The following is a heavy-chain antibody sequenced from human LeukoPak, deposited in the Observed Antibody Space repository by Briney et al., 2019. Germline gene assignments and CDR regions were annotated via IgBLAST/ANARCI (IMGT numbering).Heavy chain of an antibody. Sequence: SQTLSLTRTVSGGSISSGGYYWSWIRQHPGKGLEWIGYIYYSGSTYYNPSLKSRVTISVDTSKNQFSLKLSSVTAADTAVYYCARGNDILTIDYWGQGTLVTVSS. V-gene: IGHV4-31*03. J-gene: IGHJ4*02. CDR3: ARGNDILTIDY. CDR1: GGSISSGGYY. D-gene: IGHD3-9*01. CDR2: IYYSGST.